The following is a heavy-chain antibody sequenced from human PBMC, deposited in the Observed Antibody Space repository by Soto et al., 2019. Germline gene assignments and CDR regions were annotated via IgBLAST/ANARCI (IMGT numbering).Heavy chain of an antibody. V-gene: IGHV3-23*01. J-gene: IGHJ4*02. CDR3: AKDRTPTVLLWFGELAY. CDR2: ISGSGSTT. Sequence: PGESLKISCAASVFNFYAMSWVRQAPGKGLEWVASISGSGSTTYYAGSVRGRFTISRDNSKNTMYLQMNSLRAEDTAVYYCAKDRTPTVLLWFGELAYWGLGTLVTVSS. D-gene: IGHD3-10*01. CDR1: VFNFYA.